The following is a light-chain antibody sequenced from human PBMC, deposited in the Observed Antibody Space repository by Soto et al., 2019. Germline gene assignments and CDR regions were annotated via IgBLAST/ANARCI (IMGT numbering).Light chain of an antibody. CDR2: EVT. Sequence: QSALTQPASVSGPPAQSITISCTGTSSDVGGYNYVSWYQQYPGKAPKLMIYEVTNRPSGVSNRFSGSKSGNTASLTISGLQAEDEADYYCSSYTISNTLPFVFGTGTKLTVL. J-gene: IGLJ1*01. V-gene: IGLV2-14*01. CDR1: SSDVGGYNY. CDR3: SSYTISNTLPFV.